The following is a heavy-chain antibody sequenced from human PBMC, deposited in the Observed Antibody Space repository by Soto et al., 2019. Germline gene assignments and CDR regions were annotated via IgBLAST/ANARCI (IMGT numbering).Heavy chain of an antibody. D-gene: IGHD7-27*01. CDR1: GYTFTGYY. CDR2: INPNSGGT. J-gene: IGHJ6*02. V-gene: IGHV1-2*04. Sequence: ASVKVSCKASGYTFTGYYMHWVRQAPGQWLEWMGWINPNSGGTNYAQKFQGWVTMTRDTSISTAYMELSRLRSDDTAVYHCARGATNWGSDYYYYYGMDVWGQGTTVTVSS. CDR3: ARGATNWGSDYYYYYGMDV.